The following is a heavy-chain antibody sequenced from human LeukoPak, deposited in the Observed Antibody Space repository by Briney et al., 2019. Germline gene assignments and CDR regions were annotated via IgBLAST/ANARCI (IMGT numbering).Heavy chain of an antibody. J-gene: IGHJ4*02. CDR3: ARVRYSSGYEGFDY. Sequence: PSETLSLTCTVSGGSISSYYWTWIRQPAGKGLEWIGRIYTSGSTNYNPSLKSRVTMSVDTSKNQFSLKLTSVTAADTAVYYCARVRYSSGYEGFDYWGQGSLVTVSS. CDR1: GGSISSYY. D-gene: IGHD3-22*01. V-gene: IGHV4-4*07. CDR2: IYTSGST.